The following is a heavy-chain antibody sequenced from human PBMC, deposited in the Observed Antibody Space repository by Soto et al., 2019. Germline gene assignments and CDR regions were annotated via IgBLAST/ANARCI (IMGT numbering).Heavy chain of an antibody. CDR3: ASQWFGELYTYYYYYGMDV. D-gene: IGHD3-10*01. Sequence: EVQLLESGGGLVQPGGSLRLSCAASGFTFSSYAMSWVRQAPGKGLEWVSAISGSGGSTYYADSVKGRFTISRDNSKNTLYLQMNSLRAEDTAVYYCASQWFGELYTYYYYYGMDVWGQGTTVTVSS. V-gene: IGHV3-23*01. J-gene: IGHJ6*02. CDR2: ISGSGGST. CDR1: GFTFSSYA.